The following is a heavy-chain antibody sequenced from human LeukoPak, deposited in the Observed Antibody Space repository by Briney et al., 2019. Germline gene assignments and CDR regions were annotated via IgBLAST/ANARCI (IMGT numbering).Heavy chain of an antibody. Sequence: ASVNVPYKSSGYTFTGYYMHWVRQAPGQGLEWMGRINPNSGGTNYAQKFQGRLTMTRDTSMSTAYMELSRLRSDDTAVYSFARDRRFGELSTYFDYWGQGTLVTVSS. V-gene: IGHV1-2*06. J-gene: IGHJ4*02. CDR3: ARDRRFGELSTYFDY. CDR1: GYTFTGYY. D-gene: IGHD3-10*01. CDR2: INPNSGGT.